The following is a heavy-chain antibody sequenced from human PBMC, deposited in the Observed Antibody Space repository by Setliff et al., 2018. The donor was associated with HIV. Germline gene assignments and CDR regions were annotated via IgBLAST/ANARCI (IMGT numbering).Heavy chain of an antibody. Sequence: PSETLSLTCAVSGDSIGTYSRHWLRQPPGKGLEWIGYIYGSGSTGYNPSLTSRVTMSTDTPNNRFALKLTSVTAADTAVYYCARHSPSDYWGQGTLVTVSS. CDR1: GDSIGTYS. J-gene: IGHJ4*02. V-gene: IGHV4-59*08. CDR2: IYGSGST. CDR3: ARHSPSDY.